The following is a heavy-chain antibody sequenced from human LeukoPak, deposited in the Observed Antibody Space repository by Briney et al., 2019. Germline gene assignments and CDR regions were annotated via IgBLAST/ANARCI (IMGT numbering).Heavy chain of an antibody. Sequence: KPSETLSLTCAVYGGSFSGYYWSWMRQPPGKGLEWIGEINHSGSTNYNPSLKSRVTISVDTSKNQFSLKLSSVTAADTAVYYCAVAAPGWFDPWGQGTLVTVSS. CDR3: AVAAPGWFDP. CDR2: INHSGST. CDR1: GGSFSGYY. V-gene: IGHV4-34*01. J-gene: IGHJ5*02. D-gene: IGHD6-19*01.